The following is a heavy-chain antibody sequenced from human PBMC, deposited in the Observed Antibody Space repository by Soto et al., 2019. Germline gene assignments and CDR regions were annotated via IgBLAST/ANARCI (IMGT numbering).Heavy chain of an antibody. J-gene: IGHJ4*02. CDR3: ARDQGYYDILTRPDY. Sequence: GGSLRLSCAASGFTFSSYSMNWVRQAPGKGLEWVSYISSSGSTIYYADSVKGRFTISRDNAKNSLYLQMNSLRDEDTAVYYCARDQGYYDILTRPDYWGQGTLVTVSS. D-gene: IGHD3-9*01. CDR1: GFTFSSYS. CDR2: ISSSGSTI. V-gene: IGHV3-48*02.